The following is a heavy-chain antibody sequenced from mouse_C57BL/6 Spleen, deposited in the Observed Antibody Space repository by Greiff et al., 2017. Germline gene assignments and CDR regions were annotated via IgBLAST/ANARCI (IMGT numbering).Heavy chain of an antibody. D-gene: IGHD6-1*01. V-gene: IGHV5-9*01. J-gene: IGHJ3*01. CDR2: ISGGGGNT. Sequence: EVMLVESGGGLVKPGGSLKLSCAASGFTFSSYTMSWVRQTPEKRLEWVATISGGGGNTYYPDSVKGRFTISRDNAKNTLYLQMSSLRSEDTAVYYCARHAGSGFAYWGQGTLVTVSA. CDR1: GFTFSSYT. CDR3: ARHAGSGFAY.